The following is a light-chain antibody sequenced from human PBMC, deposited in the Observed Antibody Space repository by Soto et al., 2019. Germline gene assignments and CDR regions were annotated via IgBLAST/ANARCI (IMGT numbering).Light chain of an antibody. J-gene: IGKJ5*01. CDR1: QSISSY. CDR2: AAS. Sequence: DIQMTQSPSSLSASVGDRVTITCRASQSISSYLNWYQQKPGKAPALLIYAASSLQSGVPSRFSGSGSGTDFTLTISSLQPEDFATYYCQQSYSPPPITFGQGTRLETK. CDR3: QQSYSPPPIT. V-gene: IGKV1-39*01.